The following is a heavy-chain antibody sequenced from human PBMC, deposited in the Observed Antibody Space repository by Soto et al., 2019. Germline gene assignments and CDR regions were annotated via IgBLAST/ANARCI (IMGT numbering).Heavy chain of an antibody. Sequence: SVKVSCKAPGGTFSSYAISWVRQAPGQGLEWRGGIIPIFGTANYAQKFQGRVTITADESTSTAYMELSSLRSEDTAVYYCARFSRRNYGFDYWGQGTLVTVSS. J-gene: IGHJ4*02. CDR2: IIPIFGTA. CDR1: GGTFSSYA. D-gene: IGHD1-7*01. V-gene: IGHV1-69*13. CDR3: ARFSRRNYGFDY.